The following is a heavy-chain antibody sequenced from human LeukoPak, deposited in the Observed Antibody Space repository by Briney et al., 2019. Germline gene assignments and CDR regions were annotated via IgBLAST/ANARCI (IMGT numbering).Heavy chain of an antibody. J-gene: IGHJ4*02. CDR2: ISGSSSYI. Sequence: GGSLRLSCAASGFTFSSYSMNWVRQAPGKGLEWVSSISGSSSYIYYADSVKGRFTISRDNAKNSLYLQMNSLRAEDTAVYYCARDVLRTASAFDHWGQGTLVTVSS. CDR1: GFTFSSYS. D-gene: IGHD5-18*01. CDR3: ARDVLRTASAFDH. V-gene: IGHV3-21*01.